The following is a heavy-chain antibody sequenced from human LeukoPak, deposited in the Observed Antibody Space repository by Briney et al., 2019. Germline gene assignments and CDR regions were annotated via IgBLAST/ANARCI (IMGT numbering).Heavy chain of an antibody. CDR2: IKQDDSEK. V-gene: IGHV3-7*01. D-gene: IGHD3-10*02. CDR3: AELGITMIGGV. Sequence: GGSLRLSCAASGFTFTNNWMTWVRQAPGKGLEWVANIKQDDSEKYYVDSVKGRFTISRDNAKNSLYLQMNSLRAEDTAVYYCAELGITMIGGVWGKGTTVTISS. J-gene: IGHJ6*04. CDR1: GFTFTNNW.